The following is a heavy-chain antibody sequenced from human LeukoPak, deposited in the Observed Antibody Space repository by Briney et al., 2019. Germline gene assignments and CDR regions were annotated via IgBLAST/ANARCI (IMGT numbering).Heavy chain of an antibody. CDR1: GGSISSYY. CDR3: ARDPNSWFDP. Sequence: SETLSLTCTVSGGSISSYYWSWIRQPPGKGLEWIGYIYYTGSTNYNPSLKSRVTISVATSKNQFSPKLSSVTAADTAVYYCARDPNSWFDPWGQGTLVTVSS. J-gene: IGHJ5*02. CDR2: IYYTGST. D-gene: IGHD2/OR15-2a*01. V-gene: IGHV4-59*01.